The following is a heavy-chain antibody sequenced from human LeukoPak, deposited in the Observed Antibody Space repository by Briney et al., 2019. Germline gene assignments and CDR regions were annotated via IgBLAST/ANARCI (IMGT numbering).Heavy chain of an antibody. J-gene: IGHJ3*02. V-gene: IGHV4-34*01. D-gene: IGHD2-2*01. CDR2: INHSGYT. CDR1: GESFSDYY. Sequence: SETLSLTCAVFGESFSDYYWSWVRQPPGKGLEWIGEINHSGYTDYNPPLKSRVTISVDTSKNQFSLNLGSVTAADTAVYYCARAAQLTEARGAFDIWGQGTMVTVSS. CDR3: ARAAQLTEARGAFDI.